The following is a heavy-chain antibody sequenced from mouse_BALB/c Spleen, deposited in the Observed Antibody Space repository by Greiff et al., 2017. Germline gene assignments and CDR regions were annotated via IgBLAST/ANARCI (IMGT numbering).Heavy chain of an antibody. CDR2: ISYSGST. D-gene: IGHD2-4*01. Sequence: VQLKESGPGLVKPSQSLSLTCTVTGYSITSDYAWNWIRQFPGNKLEWMGYISYSGSTSYNPSLKSRISITRDTSKNQFFLQLNSVTTEDTATYYCARFPMLYYDYDELDYWGQGTTLTVSS. CDR1: GYSITSDYA. V-gene: IGHV3-2*02. J-gene: IGHJ2*01. CDR3: ARFPMLYYDYDELDY.